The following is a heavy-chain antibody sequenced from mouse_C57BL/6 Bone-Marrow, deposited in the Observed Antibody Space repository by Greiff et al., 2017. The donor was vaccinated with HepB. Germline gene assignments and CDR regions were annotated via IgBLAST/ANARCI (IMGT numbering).Heavy chain of an antibody. CDR1: GYTFTSYW. D-gene: IGHD1-1*01. Sequence: QVQLQQSGAELVRPGTSVKLSCKASGYTFTSYWMHWVKQRPGQGLEWIGVIDPSDSYTNYNQKFKGKATLTVDTSSSTAYMQLSSLTSEDSAVYYCARSTTVVATEDYWGQGTTLTVSS. V-gene: IGHV1-59*01. J-gene: IGHJ2*01. CDR3: ARSTTVVATEDY. CDR2: IDPSDSYT.